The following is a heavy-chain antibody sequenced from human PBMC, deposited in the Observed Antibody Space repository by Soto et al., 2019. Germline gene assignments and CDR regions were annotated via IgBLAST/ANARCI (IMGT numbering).Heavy chain of an antibody. J-gene: IGHJ4*02. Sequence: GGSLRLSCAASGFTFNNYAMSWVRQAPGKGLEWVSGMSGSGGSTYYADSVKGRFAMSRDNSKNTLSLQMNSLRAEDTALYYCAKGVVGYCSAGACSNYFDYWGQGTLVTVSS. CDR3: AKGVVGYCSAGACSNYFDY. V-gene: IGHV3-23*01. CDR2: MSGSGGST. CDR1: GFTFNNYA. D-gene: IGHD2-15*01.